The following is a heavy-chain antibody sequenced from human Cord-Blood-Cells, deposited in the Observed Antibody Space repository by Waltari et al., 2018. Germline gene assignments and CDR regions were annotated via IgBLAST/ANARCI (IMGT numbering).Heavy chain of an antibody. D-gene: IGHD3-16*02. CDR3: AREPYDYVWGSYRGFDP. J-gene: IGHJ5*02. Sequence: QVQLVQSGAEVKKPGSSVKVSCKASGGTFSSYAISWVRQAPGQGLEWMGGIIPIFGTANYAQKFQGRVTITADESTSTAYMELSSLRSGDTAVYYCAREPYDYVWGSYRGFDPWGQGTLVTVSS. V-gene: IGHV1-69*01. CDR2: IIPIFGTA. CDR1: GGTFSSYA.